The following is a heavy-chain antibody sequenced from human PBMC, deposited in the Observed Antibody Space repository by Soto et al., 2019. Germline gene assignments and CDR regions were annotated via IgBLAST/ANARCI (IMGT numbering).Heavy chain of an antibody. V-gene: IGHV4-30-2*03. CDR1: GGSISSAVYS. J-gene: IGHJ4*02. CDR3: ARHGSN. Sequence: SETLSLTCAVSGGSISSAVYSWSWLRQPPGKGLEWIGYISYSGSTSYNPSLQSRVTMSLDTSKNQFSLKLTSVTAADTAVYYCARHGSNWGQGTLVTVSS. CDR2: ISYSGST.